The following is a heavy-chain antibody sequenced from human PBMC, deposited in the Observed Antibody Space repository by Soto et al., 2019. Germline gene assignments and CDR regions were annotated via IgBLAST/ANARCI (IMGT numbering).Heavy chain of an antibody. CDR1: GFSFASFA. CDR2: ISGSDGKT. J-gene: IGHJ4*02. D-gene: IGHD3-3*01. V-gene: IGHV3-23*04. Sequence: DVRLAESGGGLVQPGGSLRLSCTTSGFSFASFAMTWVRQAPGKGLEWVATISGSDGKTYYADSVKGRFSISRDTSRNTLYLQMNSLRADDTAIYYCGKWSYLDYWGQGTRVTVSS. CDR3: GKWSYLDY.